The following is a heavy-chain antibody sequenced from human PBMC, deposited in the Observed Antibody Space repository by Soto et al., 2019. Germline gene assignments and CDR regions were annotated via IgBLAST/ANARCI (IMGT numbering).Heavy chain of an antibody. Sequence: QVQLVESGGGVVQPGRSLRLSCAASGFTFSSYAMHWVRQAPGKGLEWVAVISYDGSNKYYADSMKGRFTISRDNSKNTLYLQMNSLRAEDTAVYYCARGVDSSGPTDWYFDLWGRGTLVTVSS. CDR3: ARGVDSSGPTDWYFDL. CDR1: GFTFSSYA. D-gene: IGHD3-22*01. J-gene: IGHJ2*01. V-gene: IGHV3-30-3*01. CDR2: ISYDGSNK.